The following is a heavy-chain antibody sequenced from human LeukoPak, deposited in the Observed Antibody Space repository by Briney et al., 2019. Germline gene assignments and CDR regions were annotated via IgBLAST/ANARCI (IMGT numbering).Heavy chain of an antibody. J-gene: IGHJ2*01. V-gene: IGHV3-9*01. CDR1: GFTFDDYA. CDR2: ISWNSGHM. D-gene: IGHD3-10*01. CDR3: AKDRRHTVSGGYFDL. Sequence: PGRSLRLSCAASGFTFDDYAMHWVRQAPGKGLEWVSGISWNSGHMGYADSVKGRFTISRDNAKNSLYLQMNSLRAGDTALYYCAKDRRHTVSGGYFDLWGRGTLVIVSS.